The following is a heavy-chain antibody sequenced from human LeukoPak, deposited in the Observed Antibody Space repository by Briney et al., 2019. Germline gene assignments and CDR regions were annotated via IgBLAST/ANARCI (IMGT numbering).Heavy chain of an antibody. CDR3: AKVYGNYGSGSYFYGPFDY. CDR1: GFTFSSYG. D-gene: IGHD3-10*01. J-gene: IGHJ4*02. Sequence: GGSLRLSCAASGFTFSSYGMHWVRQAPGKGLEWVAVISYDGSNKYYADSVKGRFTISRDNSKNTLYLQMNSLRAEDTAVYYCAKVYGNYGSGSYFYGPFDYWGQGTLVTVSS. V-gene: IGHV3-30*18. CDR2: ISYDGSNK.